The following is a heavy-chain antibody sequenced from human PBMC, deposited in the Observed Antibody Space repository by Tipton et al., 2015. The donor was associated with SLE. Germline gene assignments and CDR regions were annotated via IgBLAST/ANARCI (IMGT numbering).Heavy chain of an antibody. D-gene: IGHD5-12*01. J-gene: IGHJ4*02. Sequence: SLRLSCTASRFTFGDYAMSWVRQAPGKGLEWVGFIRSKSYGGTTEYAASVKGRFTISRDDSTSIAYLQMNSLKTEDTAVYYCARGGYSGYDIHYFDYWGQGTLVTVSS. CDR1: RFTFGDYA. V-gene: IGHV3-49*04. CDR2: IRSKSYGGTT. CDR3: ARGGYSGYDIHYFDY.